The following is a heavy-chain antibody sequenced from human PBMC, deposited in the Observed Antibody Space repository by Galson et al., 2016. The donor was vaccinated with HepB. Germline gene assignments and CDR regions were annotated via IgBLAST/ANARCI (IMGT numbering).Heavy chain of an antibody. J-gene: IGHJ5*02. V-gene: IGHV1-69*13. CDR1: GGSFSRRV. CDR3: ANFLYDYDILTPSKESNWFDP. D-gene: IGHD3-9*01. CDR2: ISPLFGTA. Sequence: SVKVSCKASGGSFSRRVISWVRQAPGQGLEWMGGISPLFGTANYAERFQGRVAITADESTSTAYMELSSLRSDDTAVYYCANFLYDYDILTPSKESNWFDPWGQGTLVTVSS.